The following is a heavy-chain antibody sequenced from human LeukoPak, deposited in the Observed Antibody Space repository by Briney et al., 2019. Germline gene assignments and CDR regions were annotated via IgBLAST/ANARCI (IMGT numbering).Heavy chain of an antibody. Sequence: QTGGSLRLSCAASGFTFSSYWMHWVRQAPGKGLVWVSRINSDGSSTSYADSVKGRFTISRDNAKNTLYLQMNSLGAEDTAVYYCARTDFWSGYSLDYWGQGTLVTVSS. CDR2: INSDGSST. J-gene: IGHJ4*02. D-gene: IGHD3-3*01. CDR1: GFTFSSYW. V-gene: IGHV3-74*01. CDR3: ARTDFWSGYSLDY.